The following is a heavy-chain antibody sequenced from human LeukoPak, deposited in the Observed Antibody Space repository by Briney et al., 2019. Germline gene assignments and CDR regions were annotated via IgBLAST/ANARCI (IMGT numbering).Heavy chain of an antibody. CDR2: ILHNGRT. J-gene: IGHJ3*01. V-gene: IGHV4-38-2*01. Sequence: SETLSLTCGVSGYSMSRGYFWGWIRQPPGQRPEWIASILHNGRTYYSPSLKSRVTIALDTSKSQFSLKLASVTAADTAVYYCAADVLRYFDWPYGFHVWGQGTTVTVSS. CDR1: GYSMSRGYF. CDR3: AADVLRYFDWPYGFHV. D-gene: IGHD3-9*01.